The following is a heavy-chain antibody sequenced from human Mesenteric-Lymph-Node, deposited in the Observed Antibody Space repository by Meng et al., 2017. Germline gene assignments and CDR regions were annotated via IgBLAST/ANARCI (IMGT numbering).Heavy chain of an antibody. CDR3: AKGDSGWYQEYNWFDP. Sequence: EVQRLESGGGLVQPGGSLRLSGAAAGFTFRTYGMSWVRKAPGKGLGWVSGISGSGGGTYYGDSVKGRFTISRDNSKNTLYLQMSSLRAEDTAIYYCAKGDSGWYQEYNWFDPWGQGTLVTVSS. CDR2: ISGSGGGT. D-gene: IGHD6-19*01. V-gene: IGHV3-23*01. J-gene: IGHJ5*02. CDR1: GFTFRTYG.